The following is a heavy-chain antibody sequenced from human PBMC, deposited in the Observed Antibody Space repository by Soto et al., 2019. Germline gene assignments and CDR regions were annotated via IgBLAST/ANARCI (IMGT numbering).Heavy chain of an antibody. CDR1: GFTFMSYA. CDR3: TKRGHWPIMFGDY. Sequence: GGSLTLSCAASGFTFMSYAMHWVRQAPGKGLEWVAVISYDGSNKYYADSVKGRFTISRDNSKNTLYLQMNSLRAEDTAVYYCTKRGHWPIMFGDYWGHGTLVTVSS. V-gene: IGHV3-30-3*02. D-gene: IGHD3-10*02. J-gene: IGHJ4*01. CDR2: ISYDGSNK.